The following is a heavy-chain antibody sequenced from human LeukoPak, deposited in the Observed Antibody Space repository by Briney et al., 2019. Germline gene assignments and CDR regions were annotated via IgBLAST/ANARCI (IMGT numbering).Heavy chain of an antibody. V-gene: IGHV3-7*01. CDR2: TNQDGSEK. CDR1: GGSFSGYY. CDR3: ARDQGAFDN. Sequence: ETLSLTCAVYGGSFSGYYWSWIRQPPGKGLEWVANTNQDGSEKYYADSVKGRFTISRDNARSSLYLQMTKLRAEDTAVYYCARDQGAFDNWGQGTVVTVSS. D-gene: IGHD3-16*01. J-gene: IGHJ4*02.